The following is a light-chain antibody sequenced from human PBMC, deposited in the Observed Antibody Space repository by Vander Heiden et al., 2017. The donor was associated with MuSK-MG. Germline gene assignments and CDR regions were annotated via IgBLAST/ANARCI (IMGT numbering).Light chain of an antibody. CDR2: SNN. CDR1: SSNIGSNT. V-gene: IGLV1-44*01. CDR3: AAWDDSLNGVV. J-gene: IGLJ2*01. Sequence: QSGPTQPPSASQTPGQRVTISCSGSSSNIGSNTVNWYQQLPGTAPKLLIYSNNQRPSGVPDRFSGSKSGTSASLAISGLQSEDEADYYCAAWDDSLNGVVFGGGTKLTVL.